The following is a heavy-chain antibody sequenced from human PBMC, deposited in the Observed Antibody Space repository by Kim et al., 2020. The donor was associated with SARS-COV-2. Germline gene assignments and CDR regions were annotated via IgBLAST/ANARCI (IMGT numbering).Heavy chain of an antibody. J-gene: IGHJ3*02. Sequence: SVKVSCKASGGTFSSYAISWVRQAPGQGLEWMGGIIPIFGTANYAQKFQGRVTITADESTSTAYMELSSLRSEDTAVYYCARMEERIAVGADAFDIWGQGTMVTVSS. D-gene: IGHD6-19*01. CDR3: ARMEERIAVGADAFDI. CDR1: GGTFSSYA. CDR2: IIPIFGTA. V-gene: IGHV1-69*13.